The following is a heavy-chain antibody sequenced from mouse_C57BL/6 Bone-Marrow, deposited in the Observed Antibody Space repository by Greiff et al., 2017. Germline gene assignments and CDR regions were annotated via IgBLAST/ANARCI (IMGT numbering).Heavy chain of an antibody. CDR1: GFTFSDYY. J-gene: IGHJ4*01. V-gene: IGHV5-12*01. D-gene: IGHD1-1*01. CDR3: ARHPYYGSLYAMDY. CDR2: ISNGGGST. Sequence: EVNVVESGGGLVQPGGSLKLSCAASGFTFSDYYMYWVRQTPEKRLEWVAYISNGGGSTYYPDTVKGRFTISRDNAKNTLYRQMSRLKSEDTAMYYCARHPYYGSLYAMDYWGQGTSVTVSS.